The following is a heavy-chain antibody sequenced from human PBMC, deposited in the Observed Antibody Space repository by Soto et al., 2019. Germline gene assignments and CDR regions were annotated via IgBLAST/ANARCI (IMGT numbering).Heavy chain of an antibody. J-gene: IGHJ6*02. CDR3: AREGKGLDV. CDR1: GYTFSSYD. CDR2: MNANSGNT. Sequence: QVQLVQSGAEVKKPGASVKVSCKASGYTFSSYDIHWVRQATGQGLEWMGWMNANSGNTDYAQKFQGRVTMTRNTSISTVYMELSSLGSEDKALYYCAREGKGLDVWGQGTTVTVSS. V-gene: IGHV1-8*01.